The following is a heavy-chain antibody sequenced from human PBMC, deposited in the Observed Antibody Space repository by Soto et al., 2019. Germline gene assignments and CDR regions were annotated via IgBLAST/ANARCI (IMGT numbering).Heavy chain of an antibody. V-gene: IGHV4-59*08. CDR3: ARLRNPYFMDV. D-gene: IGHD1-1*01. CDR1: GGSISGLY. Sequence: QVQLQESGPGLVKPSETLSLTCSVSGGSISGLYWSWVRQPPGRGLEWIGWIYYSGTTNYNPSLREQVTMSVDTSKNPFSLTLSSVTAADAAISYCARLRNPYFMDVWGRGTTVAVSS. CDR2: IYYSGTT. J-gene: IGHJ6*03.